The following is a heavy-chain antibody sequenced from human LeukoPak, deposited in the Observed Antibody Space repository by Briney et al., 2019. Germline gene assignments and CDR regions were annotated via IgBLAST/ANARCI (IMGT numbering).Heavy chain of an antibody. CDR2: IKQDGSEK. CDR1: GFTFSSYW. Sequence: GGSLRFSCVASGFTFSSYWMSWVRQAPGQGLEWVANIKQDGSEKHYVDSVKGRFTVSRDNAKNSLYLQMASLRAEDTAVYYCVRAGGSSWSDYWGQGTLLIVSS. J-gene: IGHJ4*02. D-gene: IGHD6-13*01. V-gene: IGHV3-7*01. CDR3: VRAGGSSWSDY.